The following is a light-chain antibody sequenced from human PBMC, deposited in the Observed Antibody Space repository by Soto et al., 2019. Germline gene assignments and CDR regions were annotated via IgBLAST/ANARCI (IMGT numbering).Light chain of an antibody. CDR3: QQYNNWPGT. CDR2: GAS. CDR1: QSVSSN. J-gene: IGKJ4*01. V-gene: IGKV3-15*01. Sequence: EIVMTQSPATLSVSPGERATLSCRASQSVSSNLAWYQQKPGQAPRLLIYGASTRATGIPARFSGSGSGTEFTLTISSLQSEDFAVYYCQQYNNWPGTFGGGTEV.